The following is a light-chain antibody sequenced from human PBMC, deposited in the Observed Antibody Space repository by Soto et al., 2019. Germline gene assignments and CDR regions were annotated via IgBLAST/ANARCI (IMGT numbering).Light chain of an antibody. CDR2: EVY. Sequence: QSALTQPASVSGSPGQSITISCTGTSSDIGGYNYVSWYQQYPGKAPKLLIYEVYKRPSGVPDRFSGSKSGNTASLTVSGLQAEDEADYYCSSYAGSHNWVFGGGTKLTVL. CDR1: SSDIGGYNY. CDR3: SSYAGSHNWV. V-gene: IGLV2-8*01. J-gene: IGLJ3*02.